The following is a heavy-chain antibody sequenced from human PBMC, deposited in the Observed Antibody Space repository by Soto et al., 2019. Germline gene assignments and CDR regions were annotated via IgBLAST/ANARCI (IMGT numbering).Heavy chain of an antibody. J-gene: IGHJ6*03. CDR3: ARGYYDFWSGTLSHMDV. CDR1: GYTFTSYA. Sequence: GASVKVSCKASGYTFTSYAMHWVRQAPGQRLEWMGWMNANSGNTKYAQKFQGRVTMTRNTSISTAYMELSSLRSEDTAVYYCARGYYDFWSGTLSHMDVWGKGTTVTVSS. D-gene: IGHD3-3*01. CDR2: MNANSGNT. V-gene: IGHV1-8*02.